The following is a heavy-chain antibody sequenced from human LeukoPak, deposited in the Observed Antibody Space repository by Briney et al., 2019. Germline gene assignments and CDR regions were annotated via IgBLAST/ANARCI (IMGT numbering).Heavy chain of an antibody. CDR2: IYYSGST. CDR3: ARWDSGSYFLDY. V-gene: IGHV4-59*02. CDR1: GASVSSYY. D-gene: IGHD1-26*01. J-gene: IGHJ4*02. Sequence: PSETLSLTCTVSGASVSSYYWNWIPQPPGKGLEWIGYIYYSGSTNYNPSLKSRVTISVDTSKNQFSLKLNSVTAADTAVYYCARWDSGSYFLDYWGQGTLVTVSS.